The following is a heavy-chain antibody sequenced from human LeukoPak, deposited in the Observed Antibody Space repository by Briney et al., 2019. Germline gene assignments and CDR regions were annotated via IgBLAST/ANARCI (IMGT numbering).Heavy chain of an antibody. CDR1: GFTFSSYA. CDR3: THLGL. CDR2: ISFDGSTK. V-gene: IGHV3-30*04. J-gene: IGHJ4*02. Sequence: PGGSLRLSCAASGFTFSSYAMHWVRQAPGKGLEWVAFISFDGSTKDYADSVKGRFTISRDNSKNTMDVQMNSLKTEDSGVYYCTHLGLWGQGTLVTVSS. D-gene: IGHD3-16*01.